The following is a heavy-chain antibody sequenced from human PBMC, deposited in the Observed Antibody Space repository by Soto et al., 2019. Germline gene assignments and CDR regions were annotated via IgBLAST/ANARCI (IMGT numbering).Heavy chain of an antibody. J-gene: IGHJ6*04. CDR3: ARDDVVFDGGRCYGVPLDV. CDR1: GFTVSSTY. Sequence: EVHLVESGGGLVQPGGSLRLSCAASGFTVSSTYMSWVRQAPWKGLEWVSLIQSGGPTSYADSVKGRFTISRDTSENTLHLQVDSLRDDDTAVYDCARDDVVFDGGRCYGVPLDVWGKGTTGTFSS. D-gene: IGHD2-15*01. CDR2: IQSGGPT. V-gene: IGHV3-66*01.